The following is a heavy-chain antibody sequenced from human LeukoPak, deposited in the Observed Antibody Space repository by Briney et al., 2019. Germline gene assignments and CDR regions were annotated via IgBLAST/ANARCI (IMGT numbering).Heavy chain of an antibody. J-gene: IGHJ4*02. Sequence: ASVKVSCKASGYTFISYDINWVRQATGKGLEWMGWMNPNSGITGYAQKFQGRVSMTRNTSINTAYMELSSLRSEDTAVYYCARGLYYYDSNGRTPYDYWGQGTLVTVSS. V-gene: IGHV1-8*01. CDR2: MNPNSGIT. CDR1: GYTFISYD. CDR3: ARGLYYYDSNGRTPYDY. D-gene: IGHD3-22*01.